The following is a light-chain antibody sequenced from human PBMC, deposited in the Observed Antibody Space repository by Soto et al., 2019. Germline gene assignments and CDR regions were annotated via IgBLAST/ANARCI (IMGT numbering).Light chain of an antibody. CDR3: CSYAATNNYV. CDR2: EGS. J-gene: IGLJ1*01. V-gene: IGLV2-23*01. CDR1: SSDVGSYDL. Sequence: QSVLTQPASVSESPGQSITISCTGTSSDVGSYDLVSWYQHHPGKAPKLIIYEGSERPSGVSNRFSGSKSGNTASLRISGLQAEDQADYYCCSYAATNNYVFGSGTKVTVL.